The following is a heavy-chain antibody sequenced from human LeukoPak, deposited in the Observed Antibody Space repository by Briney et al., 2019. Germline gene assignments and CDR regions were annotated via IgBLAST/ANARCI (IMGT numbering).Heavy chain of an antibody. Sequence: GGSLRLSCAASGLTVSSNYMSWVRQAPGKGLKWVSVIYSGGSTYYADSVKGRFTISRDNSKNTLYLQMNSLRAEDTAVYYCARRAGGLARNNWFDPWGQGTLVTVSS. J-gene: IGHJ5*02. D-gene: IGHD3-16*01. V-gene: IGHV3-66*01. CDR3: ARRAGGLARNNWFDP. CDR1: GLTVSSNY. CDR2: IYSGGST.